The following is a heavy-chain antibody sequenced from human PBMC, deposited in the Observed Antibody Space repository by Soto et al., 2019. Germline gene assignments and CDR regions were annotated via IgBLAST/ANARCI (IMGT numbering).Heavy chain of an antibody. Sequence: QVQLVESGGGVVQPGRSLRLSCAACGFTFSSYGMHWVRQAPGKGLEWVAVISYDGSNKYYADSVKGRFTISRDNSKNTLYLQMNSLRAEDTAVYYCASGGSSGYGGQGTLVTVSS. J-gene: IGHJ4*02. V-gene: IGHV3-30*03. CDR1: GFTFSSYG. D-gene: IGHD6-19*01. CDR2: ISYDGSNK. CDR3: ASGGSSGY.